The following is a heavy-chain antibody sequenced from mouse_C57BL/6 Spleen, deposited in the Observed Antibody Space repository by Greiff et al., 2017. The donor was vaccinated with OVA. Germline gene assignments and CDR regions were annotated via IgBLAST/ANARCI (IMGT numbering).Heavy chain of an antibody. J-gene: IGHJ1*03. V-gene: IGHV1-81*01. Sequence: QVQLKESGAELARPGASVKLSCKASGYTFTSYGISWVKQRTGQGLEWIGEIYPRSGNTYYNETFKGKATLTADKSSSTAYMELHSLPYADSAVYFCARSLITTVVGYFDVWGTGTTVTVSS. D-gene: IGHD1-1*01. CDR2: IYPRSGNT. CDR3: ARSLITTVVGYFDV. CDR1: GYTFTSYG.